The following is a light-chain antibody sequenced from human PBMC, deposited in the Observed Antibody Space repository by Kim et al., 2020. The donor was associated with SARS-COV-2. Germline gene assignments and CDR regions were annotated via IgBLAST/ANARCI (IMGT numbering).Light chain of an antibody. CDR1: QGISNY. CDR2: AAS. Sequence: SLSASVGDRVTITCRASQGISNYLACYQQKPGKVPKLLISAASVLQSVVPSRFTCSGSGTDFTLTISSLQPEDVATYYCQKYRGMFGQGTKVDIK. V-gene: IGKV1-27*01. CDR3: QKYRGM. J-gene: IGKJ1*01.